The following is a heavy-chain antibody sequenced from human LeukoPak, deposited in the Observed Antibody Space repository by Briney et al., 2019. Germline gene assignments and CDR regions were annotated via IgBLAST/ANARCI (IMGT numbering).Heavy chain of an antibody. V-gene: IGHV4-4*07. J-gene: IGHJ4*02. CDR1: GGSISSYY. Sequence: SETLSLTCTVSGGSISSYYWSWIRQPAGKGLEWIGRIYTSGSTNYNPSLRSRVTMSVDTAKNQFSLKMSSVTAADTAVYYCARVLRGTSGFDYWGQGTLVTVSS. CDR3: ARVLRGTSGFDY. CDR2: IYTSGST. D-gene: IGHD2-15*01.